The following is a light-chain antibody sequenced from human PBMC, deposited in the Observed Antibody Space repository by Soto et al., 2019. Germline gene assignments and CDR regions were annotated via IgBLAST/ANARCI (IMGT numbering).Light chain of an antibody. Sequence: QSVLTQPPSVSGAPGQRVTISFTGSSSNLGAGYYVHWYQVLPETPPTLLIFENNNRPSGVPDRFSGSRSATSASLAITGLEADYEADYYCQSYDSSLSAPIFGGGTKLTVL. CDR2: ENN. J-gene: IGLJ2*01. CDR1: SSNLGAGYY. CDR3: QSYDSSLSAPI. V-gene: IGLV1-40*01.